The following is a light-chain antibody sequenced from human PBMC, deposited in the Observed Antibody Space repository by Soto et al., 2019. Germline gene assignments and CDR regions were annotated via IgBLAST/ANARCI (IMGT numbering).Light chain of an antibody. V-gene: IGLV2-14*01. Sequence: QSALTQPASVSGSPGQSITISCTGTSSDVGGYNYVSWYQQHPSKAPKLMIYEVSNRPSGVSNRFSGSKSGNTASLTISGLKAEDEADYYCSSYTSSSTEVFGTGTKLTVL. J-gene: IGLJ1*01. CDR3: SSYTSSSTEV. CDR1: SSDVGGYNY. CDR2: EVS.